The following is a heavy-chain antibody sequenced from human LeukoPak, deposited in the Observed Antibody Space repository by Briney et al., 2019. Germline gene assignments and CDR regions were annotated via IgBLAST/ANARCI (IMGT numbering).Heavy chain of an antibody. CDR3: TRRPYSSSWYYFDY. V-gene: IGHV3-7*01. Sequence: GGSLRLSCVASGFTSSRYWMTWFRQAPGKGLEWVANIKQDGSQKNYVDSVKGRFTISRDNAKKSLYLQMNSLRGEDTAVYYCTRRPYSSSWYYFDYWGQGTLVTVSS. D-gene: IGHD6-13*01. J-gene: IGHJ4*02. CDR1: GFTSSRYW. CDR2: IKQDGSQK.